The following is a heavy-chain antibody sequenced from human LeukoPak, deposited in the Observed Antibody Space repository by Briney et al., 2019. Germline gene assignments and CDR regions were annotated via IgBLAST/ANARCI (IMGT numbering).Heavy chain of an antibody. Sequence: GGSLRLSCAASGFDFRSIWMHWVRHARGQGLVWMSRIKGDGISTNYADSVKGRFTISRDIAKNTLYLQMNSLRAEDTGVYYCAKDHYWSIDYWGRGTLVTVSS. D-gene: IGHD3-3*01. V-gene: IGHV3-74*01. CDR1: GFDFRSIW. CDR3: AKDHYWSIDY. J-gene: IGHJ4*02. CDR2: IKGDGIST.